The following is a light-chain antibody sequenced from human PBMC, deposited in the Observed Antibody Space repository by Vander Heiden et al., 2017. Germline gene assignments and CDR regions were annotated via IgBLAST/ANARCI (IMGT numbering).Light chain of an antibody. CDR3: QQDNHWPRT. CDR2: GAS. Sequence: EVVMTQSPGTLSVSPGDTATLSCRASQSLSSNLAWYQQKPGQAPRLLIPGASTRATGIPARFSGSESGTEFTLTISSLQSEDFAVYYCQQDNHWPRTFGQGTRVEIK. V-gene: IGKV3-15*01. CDR1: QSLSSN. J-gene: IGKJ1*01.